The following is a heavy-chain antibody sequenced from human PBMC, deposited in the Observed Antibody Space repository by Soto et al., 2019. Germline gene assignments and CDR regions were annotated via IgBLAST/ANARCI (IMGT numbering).Heavy chain of an antibody. V-gene: IGHV3-30*19. Sequence: QVHLVESGGGVVQPGTSLRVSCVGSGFTFRSDVIHWVRQAPGKGLEWVALTSYDGSDKYYGDSVRGRFTISRDNSRNTVDLQMDSLRFEDTALYYCARWGTTGGLDVWGQGTLVSVSS. CDR2: TSYDGSDK. CDR3: ARWGTTGGLDV. J-gene: IGHJ1*01. CDR1: GFTFRSDV. D-gene: IGHD3-16*01.